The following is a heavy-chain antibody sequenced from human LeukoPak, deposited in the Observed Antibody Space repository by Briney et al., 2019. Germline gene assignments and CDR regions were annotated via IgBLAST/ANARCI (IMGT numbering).Heavy chain of an antibody. V-gene: IGHV4-4*07. Sequence: PSETLSLTCTVSGGSISSYYWSWIRQPAGKGLEWIGRIYTSGSTNYNPSLKSRVTMSVDTSKNQFSPKLSSVTAADTAVYYCASTTVTATEPGFDYWGQGTLVTVSS. D-gene: IGHD4-17*01. J-gene: IGHJ4*02. CDR2: IYTSGST. CDR1: GGSISSYY. CDR3: ASTTVTATEPGFDY.